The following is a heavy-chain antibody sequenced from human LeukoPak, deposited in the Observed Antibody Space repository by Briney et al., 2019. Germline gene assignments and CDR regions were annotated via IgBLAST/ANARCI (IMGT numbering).Heavy chain of an antibody. CDR2: ISSSSSYI. Sequence: PGGSLRLSCAASGFTFSSYSMNWVRQAPGKGLEWVSSISSSSSYIYYADSVKGRFTISRDNAKNSLYLQMNSLRAEDTAVYYCAREASRGNQENRPLIDYWGQGSLVTVSS. D-gene: IGHD2/OR15-2a*01. J-gene: IGHJ4*02. V-gene: IGHV3-21*01. CDR3: AREASRGNQENRPLIDY. CDR1: GFTFSSYS.